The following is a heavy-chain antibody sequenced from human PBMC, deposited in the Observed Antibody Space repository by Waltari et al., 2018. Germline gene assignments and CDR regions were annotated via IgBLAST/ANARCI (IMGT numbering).Heavy chain of an antibody. Sequence: QLQLQASGSGLVKPSQTLSLTCAVSGGASISVGYSWSWIRQPPGKGLEWIGYIYHSGSTYYNPSLKSRVTISVDRSKNQFSLKLSSVTAADTAVYYCARGQYQLPHLNWGQGTLVTVSS. CDR1: GGASISVGYS. CDR3: ARGQYQLPHLN. D-gene: IGHD2-2*01. V-gene: IGHV4-30-2*01. CDR2: IYHSGST. J-gene: IGHJ4*02.